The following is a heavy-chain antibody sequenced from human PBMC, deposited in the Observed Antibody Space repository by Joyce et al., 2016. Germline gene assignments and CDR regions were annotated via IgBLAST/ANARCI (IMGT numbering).Heavy chain of an antibody. CDR2: ISGSGNNI. J-gene: IGHJ4*02. V-gene: IGHV3-21*01. Sequence: EVQLVESGGGLVTPGGSLRFSCGASGFIFRTCPMTWVRKAPGQWLSWVSSISGSGNNIYYTVPVKGRFTISRGNAKDSLFLQMDSLRAEDTAVYYCVTWRSSSTRAYWGEGTLVTVSS. CDR1: GFIFRTCP. CDR3: VTWRSSSTRAY. D-gene: IGHD6-6*01.